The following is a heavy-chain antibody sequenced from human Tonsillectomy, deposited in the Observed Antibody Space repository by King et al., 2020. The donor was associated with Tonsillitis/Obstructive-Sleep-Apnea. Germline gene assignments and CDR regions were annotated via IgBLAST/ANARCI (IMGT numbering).Heavy chain of an antibody. CDR2: INPNSGGT. J-gene: IGHJ6*02. CDR1: GYTFTGYY. Sequence: QLVQSGAEVKKPGASVKVSCKASGYTFTGYYMHWVRQAPGQGLEWMGWINPNSGGTNYAQEFQGRVTMTRDTSISTAYMELSRLRSDDTAVYYCAREIWSGYYAGSYYGMDVWGQGTTVTVSS. D-gene: IGHD3-3*01. CDR3: AREIWSGYYAGSYYGMDV. V-gene: IGHV1-2*02.